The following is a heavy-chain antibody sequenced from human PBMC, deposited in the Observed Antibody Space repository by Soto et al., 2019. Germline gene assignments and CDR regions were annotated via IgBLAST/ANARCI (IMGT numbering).Heavy chain of an antibody. CDR3: ARDGEGAAVADFYFDY. J-gene: IGHJ4*02. D-gene: IGHD6-19*01. CDR2: INPNSGGT. CDR1: GYTFTGYY. V-gene: IGHV1-2*04. Sequence: GASVKVSCKASGYTFTGYYMHWVRQAPGQGLEWMGWINPNSGGTNYAQKFQGWVTMTRDTSISTAYMELSRLRSDDTAVYYCARDGEGAAVADFYFDYWGQGTLVTVSS.